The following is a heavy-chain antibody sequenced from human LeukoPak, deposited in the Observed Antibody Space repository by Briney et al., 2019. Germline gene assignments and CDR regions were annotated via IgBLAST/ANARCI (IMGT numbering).Heavy chain of an antibody. CDR2: ISSSGSTI. J-gene: IGHJ4*02. CDR1: GFTFSSYE. Sequence: GGTLRLSCAASGFTFSSYEMNWVRQAPGKGLEWVSYISSSGSTIYYADSVKGRFTISRDNAKNSLYLHMNSLRAEDTAVYYCARGEGNYYDFDYWGQGTLVTVSS. D-gene: IGHD3-22*01. CDR3: ARGEGNYYDFDY. V-gene: IGHV3-48*03.